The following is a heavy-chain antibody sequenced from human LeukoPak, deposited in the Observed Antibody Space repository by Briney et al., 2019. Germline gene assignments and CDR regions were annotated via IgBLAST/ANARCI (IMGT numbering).Heavy chain of an antibody. D-gene: IGHD4-17*01. Sequence: GGSLRLTCTVSGFTFSTYSMHWLRQSPGKGLEWVTVISDDGGRKYYTDSVKGRFTISRDSSKNTLYLQMNSLRAEDSALYYCAREYGDYFGEAFDIWGQGTMVTVSS. CDR1: GFTFSTYS. CDR2: ISDDGGRK. V-gene: IGHV3-30*04. CDR3: AREYGDYFGEAFDI. J-gene: IGHJ3*02.